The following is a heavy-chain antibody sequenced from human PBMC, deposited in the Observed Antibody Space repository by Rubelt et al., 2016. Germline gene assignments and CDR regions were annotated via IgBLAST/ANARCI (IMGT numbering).Heavy chain of an antibody. V-gene: IGHV4-4*02. Sequence: SLTCAVSGGSINDNNWWSWVRQPPGKGLEWIGEFSHSGSTSYNPSLQSRVTISMDKSMHHFSLRLSSVTAADTAVYYCARNSIGWSQMDYWGQGTQVTVSS. CDR3: ARNSIGWSQMDY. D-gene: IGHD6-19*01. CDR1: GGSINDNNW. CDR2: FSHSGST. J-gene: IGHJ4*02.